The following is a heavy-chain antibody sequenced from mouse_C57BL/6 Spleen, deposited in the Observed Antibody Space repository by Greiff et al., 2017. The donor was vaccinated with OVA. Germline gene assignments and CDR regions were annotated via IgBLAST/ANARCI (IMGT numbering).Heavy chain of an antibody. D-gene: IGHD2-4*01. CDR3: ARQGLNDYDGTWFAY. Sequence: EVQGVESGGGLVKPGGSLKLSCAASGFTFSSYTMSWVRQTPEKRLEWVATISGGGGNTYYPDSVKGRFTISRDNAKNTLYLQMSSLRSEDTALYYCARQGLNDYDGTWFAYWGQGTLVTVSA. V-gene: IGHV5-9*01. CDR1: GFTFSSYT. J-gene: IGHJ3*01. CDR2: ISGGGGNT.